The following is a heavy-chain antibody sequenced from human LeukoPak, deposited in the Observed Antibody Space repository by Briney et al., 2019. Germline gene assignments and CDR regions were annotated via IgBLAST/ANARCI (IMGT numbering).Heavy chain of an antibody. V-gene: IGHV4-34*01. CDR2: INHSGST. J-gene: IGHJ4*02. Sequence: SETLSLTCAVYGGSFSGYYWSWIRQPPGKGLEWIGEINHSGSTNYNPSLKSRVTISVDTSKNQFSLKLSSVTAADTAVYYCARRGVVVITAPFDYWGQGTLVTVSS. D-gene: IGHD3-22*01. CDR3: ARRGVVVITAPFDY. CDR1: GGSFSGYY.